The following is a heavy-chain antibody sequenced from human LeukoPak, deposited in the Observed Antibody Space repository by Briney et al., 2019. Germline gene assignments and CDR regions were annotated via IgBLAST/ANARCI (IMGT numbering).Heavy chain of an antibody. Sequence: SETLSLTCTVSGGSISSFYWSWVREPPGKGGEWIGHIYYRGRTNYNPSLKRRVTISVDTSKNQFSLKLSSVTAADTAGYYRARKTALPGAYHWFHPWGQGTLLTVPS. CDR3: ARKTALPGAYHWFHP. J-gene: IGHJ5*02. D-gene: IGHD2-8*02. CDR1: GGSISSFY. V-gene: IGHV4-59*01. CDR2: IYYRGRT.